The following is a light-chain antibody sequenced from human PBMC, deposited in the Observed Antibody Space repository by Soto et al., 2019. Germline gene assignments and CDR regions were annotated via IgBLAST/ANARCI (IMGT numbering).Light chain of an antibody. CDR2: GAS. V-gene: IGKV3-15*01. CDR1: QKISSY. CDR3: QHYHNWPPA. J-gene: IGKJ1*01. Sequence: IAMTQSPVTLSVSPGETATLSCRASQKISSYLAWYQQKAGQAPRLLIYGASNRATDIPARFSGSGSGTEFTLTISSLQSEDVALYYCQHYHNWPPAFGQGTKVEIK.